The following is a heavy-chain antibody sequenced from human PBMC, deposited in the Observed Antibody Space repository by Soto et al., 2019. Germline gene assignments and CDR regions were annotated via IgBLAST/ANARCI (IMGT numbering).Heavy chain of an antibody. Sequence: ASVKVSCKASGYTFTRYGISWVRQAPGQGLEWMGWISGYNGDTNYAQKLQGRVTMTTDTSTSTAYMELRSLRSDDTAVYYCARDLAAGTCDYWSQGTLVTVSS. D-gene: IGHD6-13*01. J-gene: IGHJ4*02. CDR2: ISGYNGDT. V-gene: IGHV1-18*01. CDR3: ARDLAAGTCDY. CDR1: GYTFTRYG.